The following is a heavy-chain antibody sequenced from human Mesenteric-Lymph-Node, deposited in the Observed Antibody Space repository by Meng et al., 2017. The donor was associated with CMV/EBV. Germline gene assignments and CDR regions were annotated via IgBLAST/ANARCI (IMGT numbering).Heavy chain of an antibody. CDR2: INPNNGGT. Sequence: YMHWVRQAPGQGLEWMGWINPNNGGTNYAQKFQGWVTMTRDTSISTAYMELSRLRSDDTAVYYCARRWTLGYCSGGSCPEDYYGMDVWGQGTTVTVSS. CDR1: Y. CDR3: ARRWTLGYCSGGSCPEDYYGMDV. J-gene: IGHJ6*02. V-gene: IGHV1-2*04. D-gene: IGHD2-15*01.